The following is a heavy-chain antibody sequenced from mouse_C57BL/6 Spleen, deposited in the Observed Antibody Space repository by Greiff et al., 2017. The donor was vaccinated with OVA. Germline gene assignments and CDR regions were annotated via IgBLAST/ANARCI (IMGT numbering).Heavy chain of an antibody. V-gene: IGHV5-6*01. D-gene: IGHD4-1*01. CDR2: ISSGGSYT. Sequence: EVQVVESGGDLVKPGGSLKLSCAASGFTFSSYGMSWVRQTPDKRLEWVATISSGGSYTYYPDSVKGRFTISRDNAKNTLYLQMSSLKSEDTAMDYCARQLTGKGWFAYWGQGTLVTVSA. J-gene: IGHJ3*01. CDR1: GFTFSSYG. CDR3: ARQLTGKGWFAY.